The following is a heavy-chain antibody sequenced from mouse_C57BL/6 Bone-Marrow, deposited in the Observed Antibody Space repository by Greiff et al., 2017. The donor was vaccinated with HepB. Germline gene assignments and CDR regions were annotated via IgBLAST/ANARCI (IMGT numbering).Heavy chain of an antibody. CDR1: GYTFTEYT. V-gene: IGHV1-62-2*01. Sequence: VQRVESGAELVKPGASVKLSCKASGYTFTEYTIHWVKQRSGQGLEWIGWFYPGSGSIKYNEKFKDKATLTADKSSSTVYMELSRLTSEDSAVYFCARHEGRSYDFDYWGQGTTLTVSS. CDR2: FYPGSGSI. J-gene: IGHJ2*01. CDR3: ARHEGRSYDFDY. D-gene: IGHD1-1*01.